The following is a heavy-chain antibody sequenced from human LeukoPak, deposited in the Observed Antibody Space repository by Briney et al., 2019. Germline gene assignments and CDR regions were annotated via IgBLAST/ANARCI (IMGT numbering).Heavy chain of an antibody. D-gene: IGHD4-17*01. CDR1: GFTFSSYA. CDR3: AYHGDTSAFDY. J-gene: IGHJ4*02. CDR2: ISYDGSNK. Sequence: GGSLRLSCAASGFTFSSYAMHWVRQAPGKGLEWVAVISYDGSNKYYADSVKGRFTISRDNSKNTLYLQMNSLRAEDTAVYYCAYHGDTSAFDYWGQGTLVTVSS. V-gene: IGHV3-30-3*01.